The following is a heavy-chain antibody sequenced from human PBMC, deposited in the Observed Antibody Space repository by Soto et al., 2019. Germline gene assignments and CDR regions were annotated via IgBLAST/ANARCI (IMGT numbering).Heavy chain of an antibody. J-gene: IGHJ1*01. Sequence: ASVKVSCKASGGTFSSYAISWVRQAPGQGLEWMGGIIPIFGTANYAQKFQGRVTITADKSTSTAYMEPSSLRSEDTAVYYCAREYRGCSYGYWAFEYFQHWGQGTLVTVSS. CDR2: IIPIFGTA. V-gene: IGHV1-69*06. CDR1: GGTFSSYA. CDR3: AREYRGCSYGYWAFEYFQH. D-gene: IGHD5-18*01.